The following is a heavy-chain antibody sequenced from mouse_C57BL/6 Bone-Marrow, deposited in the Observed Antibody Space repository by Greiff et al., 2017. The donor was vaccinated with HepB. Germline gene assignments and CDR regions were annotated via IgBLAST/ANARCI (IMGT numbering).Heavy chain of an antibody. V-gene: IGHV5-16*01. D-gene: IGHD1-1*01. J-gene: IGHJ1*03. CDR1: GFTFSDYY. CDR3: ARNHYYYSSNYWYFDV. CDR2: INYDGSST. Sequence: EVKLVESEGGLVQPGSSMKLSCTASGFTFSDYYMAWVRQVPEKGLEWVANINYDGSSTYYLDSLKSRFIISRDNAKNILYLQMSSLKSEDTTTYYCARNHYYYSSNYWYFDVWGTGTTVTVSS.